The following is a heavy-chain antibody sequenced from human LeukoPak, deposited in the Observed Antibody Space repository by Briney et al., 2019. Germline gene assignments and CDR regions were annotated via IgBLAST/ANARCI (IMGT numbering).Heavy chain of an antibody. D-gene: IGHD1-26*01. Sequence: LVKVSCKASGGTFSSYAISWVRQAPGQGLEWMGRIIPILGIANYAQKFQGRATITADKSTSTAYMELSSLRSEDTAVYYCAILIVGAAYYFDYWGQGTLVTVSS. CDR1: GGTFSSYA. CDR3: AILIVGAAYYFDY. CDR2: IIPILGIA. J-gene: IGHJ4*02. V-gene: IGHV1-69*04.